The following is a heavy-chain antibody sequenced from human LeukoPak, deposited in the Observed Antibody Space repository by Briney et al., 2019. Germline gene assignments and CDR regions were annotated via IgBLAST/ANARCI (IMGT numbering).Heavy chain of an antibody. CDR2: IIPIFGTA. CDR3: ARERGYSYPEYYFDY. CDR1: GGTFDNYA. D-gene: IGHD5-18*01. J-gene: IGHJ4*02. V-gene: IGHV1-69*13. Sequence: ASVKVSCKASGGTFDNYAIRWVRQAPGQGLEWMGGIIPIFGTANYAQKFQGRVTITADESTSTAYMELSSLRSEDTAVYYCARERGYSYPEYYFDYWGQGTLVTVSS.